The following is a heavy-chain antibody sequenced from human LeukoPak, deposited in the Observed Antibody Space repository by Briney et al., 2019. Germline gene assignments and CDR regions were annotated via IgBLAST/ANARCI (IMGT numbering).Heavy chain of an antibody. J-gene: IGHJ6*04. Sequence: ASVKVSCKASGYTFSSYYMHWVRQAPGQGLEWMGIINPSGGSTSYAQKFQDRVTMTRDMSTSTVHVELNSLRSEDTAVYYCARDGTTVSPAVWGKGTTVTVSS. CDR2: INPSGGST. CDR1: GYTFSSYY. V-gene: IGHV1-46*01. CDR3: ARDGTTVSPAV. D-gene: IGHD4-17*01.